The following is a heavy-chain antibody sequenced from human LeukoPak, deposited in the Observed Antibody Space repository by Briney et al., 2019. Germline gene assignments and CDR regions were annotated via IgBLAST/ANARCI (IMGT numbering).Heavy chain of an antibody. V-gene: IGHV1-2*02. D-gene: IGHD4-11*01. J-gene: IGHJ4*02. CDR2: ITPNTGGT. CDR3: ARVDSNYAVDY. Sequence: WMAWITPNTGGTNYAQKFRGRGTMTRDTSISTAYMELSRLRSDDTAVYYCARVDSNYAVDYWGQGTLVTVSS.